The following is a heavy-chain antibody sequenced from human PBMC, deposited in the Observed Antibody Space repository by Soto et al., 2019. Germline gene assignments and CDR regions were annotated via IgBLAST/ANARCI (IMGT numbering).Heavy chain of an antibody. CDR1: GYSFTSYW. CDR3: AIQSSSDPQYYPYGRDV. V-gene: IGHV5-10-1*01. Sequence: ESLNISCKGSGYSFTSYWISWVRQMPGKGLEWMGRIDPSDSYTNYSPSFQGHVTISADKSISTAYLQWSSLKASDTAMYYCAIQSSSDPQYYPYGRDVWSKGTYVTV. CDR2: IDPSDSYT. J-gene: IGHJ6*04.